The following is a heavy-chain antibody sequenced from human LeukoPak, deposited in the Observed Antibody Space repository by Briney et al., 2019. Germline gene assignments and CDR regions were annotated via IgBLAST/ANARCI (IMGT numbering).Heavy chain of an antibody. J-gene: IGHJ4*02. CDR3: ARHRWELLYFDY. V-gene: IGHV4-4*09. Sequence: PSETLSLTCTVSGGSISSYYWSWIRQPPGKGLEWIGYIYTSGSTNYNPSLKSRVPISVDTSKNQFSLKLSSVTAADTAVYYCARHRWELLYFDYWGQGTLVTVSS. D-gene: IGHD1-26*01. CDR1: GGSISSYY. CDR2: IYTSGST.